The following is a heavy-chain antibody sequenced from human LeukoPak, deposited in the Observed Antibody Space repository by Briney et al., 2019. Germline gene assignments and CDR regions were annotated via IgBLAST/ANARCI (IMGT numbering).Heavy chain of an antibody. CDR1: GFTFDDYA. CDR2: ISWNSGSI. CDR3: AKDRGSYFPGAFDI. V-gene: IGHV3-9*03. J-gene: IGHJ3*02. Sequence: GGSLRLSCVASGFTFDDYAMHWVRQAPGKGLEWVSGISWNSGSIGYADSVKGRFTISRDNAKNSLYLQMNSLRAEDMALYYCAKDRGSYFPGAFDIWGQGTMVTVSS. D-gene: IGHD1-26*01.